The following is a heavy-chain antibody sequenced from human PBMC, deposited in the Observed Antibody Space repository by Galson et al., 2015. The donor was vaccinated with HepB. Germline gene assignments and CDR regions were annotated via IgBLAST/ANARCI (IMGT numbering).Heavy chain of an antibody. CDR3: ASCLYDCEGYYYYGMDV. Sequence: SLRLSCAASGFTVSSNYMSWVRQAPGKGLEWVSVIYSGGSTYYADSVKGRFTISRHNSKNTLYLQMNSLRAEDTAVYYCASCLYDCEGYYYYGMDVWGQGTTVTVSS. CDR1: GFTVSSNY. CDR2: IYSGGST. D-gene: IGHD3-3*01. V-gene: IGHV3-53*04. J-gene: IGHJ6*02.